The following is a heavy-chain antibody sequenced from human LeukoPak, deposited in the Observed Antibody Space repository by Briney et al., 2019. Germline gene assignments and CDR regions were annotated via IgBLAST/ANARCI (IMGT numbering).Heavy chain of an antibody. CDR2: IYDGGST. CDR1: GSTVSSYF. V-gene: IGHV3-53*01. J-gene: IGHJ4*02. Sequence: GGSLRLSCAASGSTVSSYFMSWVRQAPGKGLEWVSVIYDGGSTDYADSVKGRFTISRDNSKSTLYLQMNSLRAEDMAVYYCAKEMFGWYFDYWGQGTLVTVSS. CDR3: AKEMFGWYFDY. D-gene: IGHD6-19*01.